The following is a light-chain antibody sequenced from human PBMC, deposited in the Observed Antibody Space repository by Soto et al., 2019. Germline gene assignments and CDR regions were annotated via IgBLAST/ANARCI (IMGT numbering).Light chain of an antibody. Sequence: QSVLTQPPSVSAAPGQKVTISCSGSSSNIGNNYVSWYQQLPGKAPKLLIYENNKRPSGIPDRFSGSKSGTSATLGITGLQTGDEADYYCGTWDSSLSAGVFGGGTKVTVL. CDR3: GTWDSSLSAGV. J-gene: IGLJ2*01. CDR1: SSNIGNNY. CDR2: ENN. V-gene: IGLV1-51*02.